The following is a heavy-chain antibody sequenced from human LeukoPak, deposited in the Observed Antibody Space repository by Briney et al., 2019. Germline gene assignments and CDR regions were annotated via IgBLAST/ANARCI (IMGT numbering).Heavy chain of an antibody. CDR2: IYYSGST. Sequence: SETLSLTCTVSGGSISSSSYYWGWIRQPPGKGLEWIGRIYYSGSTYYNPSLKSRVTISVDTSKNQFSLKLSSVTAADTAVYYCARHPFEQGYCSGGSCYRMWFDPWGQGTLVTVSS. CDR1: GGSISSSSYY. D-gene: IGHD2-15*01. J-gene: IGHJ5*02. V-gene: IGHV4-39*01. CDR3: ARHPFEQGYCSGGSCYRMWFDP.